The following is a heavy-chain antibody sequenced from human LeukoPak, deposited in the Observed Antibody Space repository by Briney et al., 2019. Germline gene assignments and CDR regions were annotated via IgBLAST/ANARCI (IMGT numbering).Heavy chain of an antibody. CDR1: GFTFTTYA. V-gene: IGHV3-23*01. CDR3: TNDFDY. J-gene: IGHJ4*02. Sequence: GGSLRLSCAASGFTFTTYAMSWVRQAPGKGLEWVSISSDSGGTTYYADSVKGRFTISRDNSKNTLYLQMNSLRVEDTAVYYCTNDFDYWGQGTLVTVSP. CDR2: SSDSGGTT.